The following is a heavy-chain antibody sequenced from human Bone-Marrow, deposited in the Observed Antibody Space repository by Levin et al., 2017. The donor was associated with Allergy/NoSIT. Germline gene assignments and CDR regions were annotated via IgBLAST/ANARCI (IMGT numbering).Heavy chain of an antibody. CDR1: GLTVSSNY. D-gene: IGHD1-1*01. J-gene: IGHJ4*02. Sequence: GGSLRLSCLASGLTVSSNYMSWVRQAPGKGLEWVSVIYGDGSTYYAGSVKGRLTISRDNSKNTLYLQMNSLGAEDTAVYYCAKDRPELEVRSDYFDYWGQGALVTVSS. CDR3: AKDRPELEVRSDYFDY. CDR2: IYGDGST. V-gene: IGHV3-53*01.